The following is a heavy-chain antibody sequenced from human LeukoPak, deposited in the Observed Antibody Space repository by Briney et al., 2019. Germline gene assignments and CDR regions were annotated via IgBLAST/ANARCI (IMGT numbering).Heavy chain of an antibody. V-gene: IGHV3-53*01. CDR2: ISSGSST. CDR3: ARRRSKAYEN. CDR1: WFTGSSHY. J-gene: IGHJ4*02. Sequence: PGGSLRLFCAAAWFTGSSHYMTCGRRAPGEGLEWVSLISSGSSTYYADSVKVRFTISRDNSKHTLYLQLNSLSADDTAVYYCARRRSKAYENWGQGTLVTVSS. D-gene: IGHD3-22*01.